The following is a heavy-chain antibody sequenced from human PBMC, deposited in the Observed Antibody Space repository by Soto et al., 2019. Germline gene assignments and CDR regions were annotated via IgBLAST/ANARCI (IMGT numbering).Heavy chain of an antibody. D-gene: IGHD3-3*01. CDR2: IYYSGST. Sequence: SETLSLTCTVSGGSISGGDYYWSWIRQPPGKGLEWIGYIYYSGSTYYNPSLKSRVTISVDTSKNQFSLKLSSVTAADTAVYYCARVAKIYYDFWSDPETNWFDPWGQGTLVTVSS. J-gene: IGHJ5*02. CDR3: ARVAKIYYDFWSDPETNWFDP. CDR1: GGSISGGDYY. V-gene: IGHV4-30-4*02.